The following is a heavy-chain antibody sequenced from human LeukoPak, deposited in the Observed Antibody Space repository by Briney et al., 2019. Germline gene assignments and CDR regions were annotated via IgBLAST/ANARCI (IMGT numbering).Heavy chain of an antibody. Sequence: PGGSLRLSCAASGFTVSSNYMNWVRQAPGKGLEWVSVIYSGGSTIYADSVKGRFTISRDSSKNTLYLQMNSLRAEDTAVYYCAKSQLYYGSFDYWGQGTLVTVSS. D-gene: IGHD3-10*01. CDR3: AKSQLYYGSFDY. CDR1: GFTVSSNY. J-gene: IGHJ4*02. V-gene: IGHV3-66*01. CDR2: IYSGGST.